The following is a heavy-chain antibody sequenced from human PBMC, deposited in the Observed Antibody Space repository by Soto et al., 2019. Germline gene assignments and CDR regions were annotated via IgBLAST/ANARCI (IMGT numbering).Heavy chain of an antibody. CDR3: ASITMVRGVMGPFDP. CDR2: INSDGSST. Sequence: GGSLRLSCAASGFTFSSYWMHWVRQAPGKGLVWVSRINSDGSSTSYADSVKGRFTISRDNAKNTLYLQMNSLRAEDTAVYYCASITMVRGVMGPFDPWGQGTLVTVSS. V-gene: IGHV3-74*01. CDR1: GFTFSSYW. D-gene: IGHD3-10*01. J-gene: IGHJ5*02.